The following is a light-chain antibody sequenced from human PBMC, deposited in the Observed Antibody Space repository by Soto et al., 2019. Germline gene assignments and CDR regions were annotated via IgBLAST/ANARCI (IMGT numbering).Light chain of an antibody. V-gene: IGKV1-33*01. CDR1: QNITNN. Sequence: DIQMTQSPSSLSASIGDRVTITCQAIQNITNNLSWYQQKPGKAPNLLIYHASKLAKGVTSRFSGSGSGTDFSFIITSLQREDLATYYCQQYYGLPPLTFGQGTRLEIK. CDR3: QQYYGLPPLT. CDR2: HAS. J-gene: IGKJ5*01.